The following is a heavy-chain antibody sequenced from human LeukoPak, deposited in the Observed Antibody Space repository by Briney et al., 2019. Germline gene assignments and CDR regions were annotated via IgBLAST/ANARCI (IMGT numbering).Heavy chain of an antibody. CDR2: IRYDGSNK. J-gene: IGHJ3*02. D-gene: IGHD6-13*01. CDR1: GFTFSSYG. V-gene: IGHV3-30*02. Sequence: PGGSLRLSCAASGFTFSSYGMHWVRQAPGKGLEWVAFIRYDGSNKYYADSVKGRFTISRDNSKNALYLQMNSLRAEDTAVYYCAKGAWYSSSYGAFDIWGRGTMVTVSS. CDR3: AKGAWYSSSYGAFDI.